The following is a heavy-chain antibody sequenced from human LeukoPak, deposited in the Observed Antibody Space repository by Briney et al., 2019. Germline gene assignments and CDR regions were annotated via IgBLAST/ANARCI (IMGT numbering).Heavy chain of an antibody. V-gene: IGHV1-24*01. CDR3: ATAYTIFGVVMHFDH. J-gene: IGHJ4*02. CDR2: FDPEDGET. CDR1: GYTLTELS. Sequence: ASVKVSCKVSGYTLTELSMHWVRQAPGKGLEWMGGFDPEDGETIYAQKFQGRVTMTEDTSTDTAYMELSSLRSEDTAVYYCATAYTIFGVVMHFDHWGQGTLVTVSS. D-gene: IGHD3-3*01.